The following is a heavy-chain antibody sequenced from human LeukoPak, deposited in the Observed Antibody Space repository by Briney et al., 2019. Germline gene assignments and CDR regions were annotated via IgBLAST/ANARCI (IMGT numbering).Heavy chain of an antibody. V-gene: IGHV4-59*01. J-gene: IGHJ5*02. CDR3: ATTPYDYIWGSYWFDP. Sequence: SETLSLTCTVSGDSISDYYWSWIRQPPGKGLEWIGYIYYSGSTNYNPSLKSRVTISVDTSKNQFSLKLSSVTAADTAVYYCATTPYDYIWGSYWFDPWGQGTLVTVSS. CDR2: IYYSGST. CDR1: GDSISDYY. D-gene: IGHD3-16*01.